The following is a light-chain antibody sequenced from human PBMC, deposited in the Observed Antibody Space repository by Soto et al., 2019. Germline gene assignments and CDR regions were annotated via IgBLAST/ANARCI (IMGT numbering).Light chain of an antibody. CDR1: QNINNF. CDR2: DAS. Sequence: VLTQSPATLSLSPGDRATLSCRAGQNINNFIAWYQHKPGQAPRLLIYDASNGATGIPGRFSGSGSGTDFTLTITSLESEDFAVYYCQHRGRFGQGTKVDIK. V-gene: IGKV3-11*01. J-gene: IGKJ1*01. CDR3: QHRGR.